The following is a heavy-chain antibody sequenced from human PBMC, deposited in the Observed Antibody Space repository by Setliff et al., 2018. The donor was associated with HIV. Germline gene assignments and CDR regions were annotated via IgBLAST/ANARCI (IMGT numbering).Heavy chain of an antibody. CDR1: GVSISSGTYY. J-gene: IGHJ6*02. Sequence: LSLTCTVSGVSISSGTYYWSWVRQPAGKGLEWIGRIYTSGSTNYNPSLKSRVTISLDTSKNQFSLKLSSVTAADTAVYYCARADGRTNYYYYYGLDVWGQGTTVTVSS. CDR3: ARADGRTNYYYYYGLDV. CDR2: IYTSGST. V-gene: IGHV4-61*02.